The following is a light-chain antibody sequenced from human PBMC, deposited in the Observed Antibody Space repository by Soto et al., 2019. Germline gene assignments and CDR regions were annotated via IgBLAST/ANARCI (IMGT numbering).Light chain of an antibody. CDR3: QRYGSSPPWT. CDR2: GAS. V-gene: IGKV3-20*01. Sequence: EIVLTQSPATLSLSPGERSTLSCRASQSVSSRLAWYQQRPGQAPRLLISGASSRATGIPDRFSGSGSGTDFTLTITRLEPEDFAVYYCQRYGSSPPWTFGQGTKVDIK. CDR1: QSVSSR. J-gene: IGKJ1*01.